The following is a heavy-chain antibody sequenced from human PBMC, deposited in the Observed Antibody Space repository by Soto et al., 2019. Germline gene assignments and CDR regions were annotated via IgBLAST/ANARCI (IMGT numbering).Heavy chain of an antibody. CDR2: IWYDGSNK. J-gene: IGHJ3*02. D-gene: IGHD3-22*01. V-gene: IGHV3-33*01. CDR3: ARARDSSGYYYVGLDAFDI. CDR1: GFTFSSYG. Sequence: GGSLRLSCAASGFTFSSYGMHWVRQAPGKRLERVAVIWYDGSNKYYADSVKGRFTISRDNSKNTLYLQMNSLRAEDTAVYYCARARDSSGYYYVGLDAFDIWGQGTMVT.